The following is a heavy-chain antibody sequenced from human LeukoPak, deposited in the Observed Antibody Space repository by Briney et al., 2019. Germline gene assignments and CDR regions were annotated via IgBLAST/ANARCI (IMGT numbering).Heavy chain of an antibody. CDR1: GYTFTSYG. J-gene: IGHJ4*02. Sequence: ASVKVSCKASGYTFTSYGISWVRQAPGQGLEWMGWISAYNGNTNYAQKLQGRVTMTTDTSTSTAYMELRGLRSDDTAVYYCARDLAGYCGGDCPYDYWGQGTLVTVSS. V-gene: IGHV1-18*01. CDR2: ISAYNGNT. D-gene: IGHD2-21*02. CDR3: ARDLAGYCGGDCPYDY.